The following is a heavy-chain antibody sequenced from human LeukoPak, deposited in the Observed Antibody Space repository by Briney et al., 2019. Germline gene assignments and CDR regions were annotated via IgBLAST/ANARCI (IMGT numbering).Heavy chain of an antibody. CDR2: INPSGGST. Sequence: ASVNVSCKPSAYTFTSYSMHWVRHASGQGLQSMGIINPSGGSTTYAQKSQGSITITKNTTTPTAHMELRRLRYEDTAVYYCSMGPSASDWFVFGGPYWGQGTLVTVSS. D-gene: IGHD3-9*01. CDR1: AYTFTSYS. CDR3: SMGPSASDWFVFGGPY. V-gene: IGHV1-46*01. J-gene: IGHJ4*02.